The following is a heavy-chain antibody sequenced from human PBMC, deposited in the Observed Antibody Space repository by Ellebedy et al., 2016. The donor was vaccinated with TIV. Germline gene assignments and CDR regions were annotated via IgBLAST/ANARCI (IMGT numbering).Heavy chain of an antibody. CDR1: GYTFTRFW. J-gene: IGHJ4*02. V-gene: IGHV5-51*01. CDR2: ISHDDSDT. D-gene: IGHD2-2*01. Sequence: GESLKISCTASGYTFTRFWIGWVRQMPGKGLEWLGIISHDDSDTRYSPSFQCQVTISADNSISTTHLQWTSLKAADTAMYYFTRLAERYCSSVTCNRYFDSWGQGTLVTVSS. CDR3: TRLAERYCSSVTCNRYFDS.